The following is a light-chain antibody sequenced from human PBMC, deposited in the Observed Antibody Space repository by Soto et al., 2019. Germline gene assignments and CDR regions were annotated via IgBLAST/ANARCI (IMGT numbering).Light chain of an antibody. CDR2: AAS. CDR3: PQFDTYPLT. V-gene: IGKV1-13*02. Sequence: AIQLTQSPSSLSASIGDRVTITCRASQGIGSALAWFQQMPGKAPTLLIYAASTLADGVPSRFSGSGYWTAFTLTINSLQPEDFATYFCPQFDTYPLTFGGGNKVGI. CDR1: QGIGSA. J-gene: IGKJ4*01.